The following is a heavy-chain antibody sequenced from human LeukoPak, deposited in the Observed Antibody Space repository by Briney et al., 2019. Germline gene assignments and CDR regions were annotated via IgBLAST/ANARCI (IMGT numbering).Heavy chain of an antibody. D-gene: IGHD5-18*01. CDR2: ISGNGGST. CDR1: GFTFSIYA. V-gene: IGHV3-23*01. Sequence: GGSLRLSCAASGFTFSIYALDWVRQTPGKGLEWVSTISGNGGSTYYADSVNGRFTISRDNSRNTLDLQMNSLRAEDTAVYFCAKNTGQTSEYSYGYHSWGQGTLVIVSS. J-gene: IGHJ4*02. CDR3: AKNTGQTSEYSYGYHS.